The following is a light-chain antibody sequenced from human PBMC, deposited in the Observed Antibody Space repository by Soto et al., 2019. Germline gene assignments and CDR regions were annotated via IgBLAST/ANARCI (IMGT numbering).Light chain of an antibody. V-gene: IGLV2-11*01. Sequence: QSALTQPRSVSGSPGQSVTISCTGTSSDVGDYNYVSWYQQYPGKAPKLVIYDVSKRPSGVPDRFSGSKSGNTASLTISGLQAEDEADYYCCSFAGSYTFRVFGRGTKLTVL. CDR1: SSDVGDYNY. J-gene: IGLJ3*02. CDR3: CSFAGSYTFRV. CDR2: DVS.